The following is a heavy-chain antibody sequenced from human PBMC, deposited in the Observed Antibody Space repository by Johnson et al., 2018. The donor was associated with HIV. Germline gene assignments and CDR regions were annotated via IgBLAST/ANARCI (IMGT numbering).Heavy chain of an antibody. J-gene: IGHJ3*02. V-gene: IGHV3-11*04. CDR3: AREMVAAKDAFDI. CDR1: GFTFSDYY. D-gene: IGHD2-15*01. Sequence: QVQLVESGGGVVQPGRSLRLSCAASGFTFSDYYMTWIRQAPGKGLEWVSYISSSGSTIYYADSVKGRFTISRDNAKNSLYLQMNSLRGEDSAVYYCAREMVAAKDAFDIWGQGTMVTVSS. CDR2: ISSSGSTI.